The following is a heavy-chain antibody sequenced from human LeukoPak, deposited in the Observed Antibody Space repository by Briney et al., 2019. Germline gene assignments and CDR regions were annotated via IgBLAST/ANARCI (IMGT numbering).Heavy chain of an antibody. J-gene: IGHJ4*02. D-gene: IGHD7-27*01. V-gene: IGHV4-34*01. CDR2: LYHSGTT. CDR1: GGSFSGYY. Sequence: PSETLSLTCAVYGGSFSGYYWDWIRQPPGKGLEWIGGLYHSGTTFSNLSLKSRVTISLDTSNNQFSLKLTSMTAADTAVYFCTRRTRLGPRVDYWGQGTLVTVSS. CDR3: TRRTRLGPRVDY.